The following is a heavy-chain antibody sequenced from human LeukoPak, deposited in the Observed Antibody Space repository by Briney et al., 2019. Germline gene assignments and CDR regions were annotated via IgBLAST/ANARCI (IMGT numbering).Heavy chain of an antibody. CDR3: ARARILTGYSDY. D-gene: IGHD3-9*01. V-gene: IGHV3-23*01. Sequence: GGSLRLSCAASGFTFSNYDMGWVRQAPGEGLEWVSSISAGGGAIYYADSVKGRFTISRDNSKNTLDLQLNSLIAEDTAVYYCARARILTGYSDYWGQGTLVTVSS. CDR1: GFTFSNYD. CDR2: ISAGGGAI. J-gene: IGHJ4*02.